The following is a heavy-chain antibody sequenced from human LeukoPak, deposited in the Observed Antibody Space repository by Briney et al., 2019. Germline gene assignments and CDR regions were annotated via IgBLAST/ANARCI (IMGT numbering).Heavy chain of an antibody. CDR1: GGPFSGYY. D-gene: IGHD5-12*01. V-gene: IGHV4-34*01. J-gene: IGHJ6*03. Sequence: PSETLSLTCAVYGGPFSGYYWSWIRQPPGKGLEWIGSIYYSGSTYYNPSLKSRVTISVDTSKNQFSLKLSSVTAADTAVYYCARHVGGGYSGYDPGDYYYYYMDVWGKGTTVTVSS. CDR3: ARHVGGGYSGYDPGDYYYYYMDV. CDR2: IYYSGST.